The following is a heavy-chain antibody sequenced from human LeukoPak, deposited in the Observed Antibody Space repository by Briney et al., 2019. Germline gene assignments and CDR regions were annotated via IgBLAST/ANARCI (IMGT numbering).Heavy chain of an antibody. CDR1: GDSVSSNSAA. V-gene: IGHV6-1*01. D-gene: IGHD3-10*01. CDR3: TRDSGLGNDAFDV. CDR2: TYYRSKWFY. Sequence: SQTLSLTCAISGDSVSSNSAAWDWIRQSPSRGLEWLGRTYYRSKWFYDYAVSVKSRITINPDTSKNQFSLLLNSVAPEDTAVYYCTRDSGLGNDAFDVWGQGTMVTVSS. J-gene: IGHJ3*01.